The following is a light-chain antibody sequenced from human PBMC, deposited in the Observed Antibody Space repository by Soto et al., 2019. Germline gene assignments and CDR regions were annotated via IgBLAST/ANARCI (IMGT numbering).Light chain of an antibody. CDR1: SSDVGAYNF. CDR2: DVA. CDR3: MSFTSSNTYV. V-gene: IGLV2-14*03. J-gene: IGLJ1*01. Sequence: QSALTQPASVSGSPGQSITISCTGTSSDVGAYNFVSWYQHYPDKAPKVVIYDVANRPSGVSYRCSASKSGNTASLTISGLQAEDEADYYCMSFTSSNTYVFGTGTKLTVL.